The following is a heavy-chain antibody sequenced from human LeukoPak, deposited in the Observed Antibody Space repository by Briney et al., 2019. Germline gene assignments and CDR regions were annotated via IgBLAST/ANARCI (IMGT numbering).Heavy chain of an antibody. CDR1: GFTFSSYE. CDR2: IGVSGTTM. D-gene: IGHD2-2*01. CDR3: ARERYCSSTSCPHGDLDY. J-gene: IGHJ4*02. V-gene: IGHV3-48*03. Sequence: GGSLRLSCAASGFTFSSYEMNWVRQAPGKGLEWVSYIGVSGTTMYYAESVKGRFTISRDNAKNSLYLQISSLRAEDTAVYYCARERYCSSTSCPHGDLDYWGQGTLVSVSS.